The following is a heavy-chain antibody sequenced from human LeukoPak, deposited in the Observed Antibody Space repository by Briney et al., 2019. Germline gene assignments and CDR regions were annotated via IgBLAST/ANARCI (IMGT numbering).Heavy chain of an antibody. Sequence: PGGSLRLSCAASGFTFDDYGMSWVRQAPGKGLEGVSAINWNGGSTGYADSVKGRYTISRDNAKNSLYLQMNSLRAEDTALYYCAREAVITGTEEAFDIWGQGTMVTVSS. CDR1: GFTFDDYG. CDR3: AREAVITGTEEAFDI. D-gene: IGHD1-20*01. J-gene: IGHJ3*02. CDR2: INWNGGST. V-gene: IGHV3-20*04.